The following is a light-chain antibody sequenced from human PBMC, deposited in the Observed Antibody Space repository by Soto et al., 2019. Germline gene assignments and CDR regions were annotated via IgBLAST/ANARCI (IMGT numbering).Light chain of an antibody. Sequence: DIQMAQSPSSLSASVGDTITITCRASRNINTYLNWYQQKPGKAPKLLIFGASSLQSGVPSRFSGSGSRTDFTLTINSLQPEDFGTYCCQQTSAAPFTFGPGTKVDIK. CDR3: QQTSAAPFT. V-gene: IGKV1-39*01. CDR2: GAS. J-gene: IGKJ3*01. CDR1: RNINTY.